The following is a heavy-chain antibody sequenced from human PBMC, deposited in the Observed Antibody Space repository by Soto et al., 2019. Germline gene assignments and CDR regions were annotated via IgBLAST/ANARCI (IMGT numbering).Heavy chain of an antibody. J-gene: IGHJ4*02. Sequence: EVQLVESGGGLIQPGGSLRLSSAAYGFIFNTYSMNWVRQAPGKGLEWVSYISGSSQTIFYADSVRGRFTISRDNANNSTYLQMVSLRDEDTAVYYCARTLSSRRGPFDSWGQGTLVTVSS. CDR3: ARTLSSRRGPFDS. CDR1: GFIFNTYS. CDR2: ISGSSQTI. D-gene: IGHD2-15*01. V-gene: IGHV3-48*02.